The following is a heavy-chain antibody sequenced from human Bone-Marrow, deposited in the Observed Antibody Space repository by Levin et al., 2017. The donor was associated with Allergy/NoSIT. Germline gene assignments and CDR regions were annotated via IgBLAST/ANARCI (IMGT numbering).Heavy chain of an antibody. Sequence: QAGGSLRLSCAASGFTFSSYAMHWVRQAPGKGLEWVAVISSYGGTNKYYAVSVKGRLTISRDNSKNTLFLQMDSLRDEDTAMYYCARGHSATYGPDFDYWGQGTLVTVSS. CDR1: GFTFSSYA. CDR2: ISSYGGTNK. D-gene: IGHD2/OR15-2a*01. J-gene: IGHJ4*02. V-gene: IGHV3-30-3*01. CDR3: ARGHSATYGPDFDY.